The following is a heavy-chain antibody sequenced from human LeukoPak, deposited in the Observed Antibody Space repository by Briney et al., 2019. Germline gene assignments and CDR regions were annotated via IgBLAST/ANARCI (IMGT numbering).Heavy chain of an antibody. CDR2: IYYSGSI. CDR1: GGSISNYY. CDR3: ARGSTSYSYYMDV. Sequence: PSETLSLTCTVSGGSISNYYWSWIRQPPGKGLEWIGYIYYSGSINYNPSLKSRVTISVDTSKNQFSLKLSSVTAPDTAVYFCARGSTSYSYYMDVWGNGTTVTVSS. J-gene: IGHJ6*03. D-gene: IGHD6-13*01. V-gene: IGHV4-59*01.